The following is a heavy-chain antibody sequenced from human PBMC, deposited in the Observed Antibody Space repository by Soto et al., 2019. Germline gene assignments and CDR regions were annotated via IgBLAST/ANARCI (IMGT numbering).Heavy chain of an antibody. Sequence: PSETLSLTCTFSCGSIISYYWSWIRQPPGKGLEWIGYIYYSGSTNYNPSLKSRVTISVDTSKNQFSLKLSSVTAADTAVYYCARGWGTVTHFDYWGQGTLVTVSS. CDR2: IYYSGST. D-gene: IGHD4-4*01. CDR1: CGSIISYY. J-gene: IGHJ4*02. CDR3: ARGWGTVTHFDY. V-gene: IGHV4-59*01.